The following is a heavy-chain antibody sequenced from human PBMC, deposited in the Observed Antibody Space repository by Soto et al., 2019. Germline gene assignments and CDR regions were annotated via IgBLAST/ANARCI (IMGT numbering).Heavy chain of an antibody. J-gene: IGHJ4*02. D-gene: IGHD3-22*01. CDR3: ARLGGYVSVGYYYLWDS. CDR1: DGSMNSDSSY. Sequence: QLQLQESGPGLVKPSETLSLTCRVSDGSMNSDSSYWGWIRQPPGKGLEWIGVINHSGSTYHNLSLRGRVTISVAASRNQFALKLTSMTAADTAVYYCARLGGYVSVGYYYLWDSWGQGTLVTVSS. V-gene: IGHV4-39*01. CDR2: INHSGST.